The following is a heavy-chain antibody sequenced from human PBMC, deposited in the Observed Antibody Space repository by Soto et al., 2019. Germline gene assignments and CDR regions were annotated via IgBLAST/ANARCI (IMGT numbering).Heavy chain of an antibody. Sequence: GGSLRLSCAASGFTFSSYAMSWVRQAPGKGLEWVSAISGSGGSTYYADSVKGRFTISRDNSKNTLYLQMNSLRAEDTAVYYCGMVREHTHNWFDPWGQGTLVTVSS. CDR2: ISGSGGST. CDR3: GMVREHTHNWFDP. CDR1: GFTFSSYA. J-gene: IGHJ5*02. V-gene: IGHV3-23*01. D-gene: IGHD3-10*01.